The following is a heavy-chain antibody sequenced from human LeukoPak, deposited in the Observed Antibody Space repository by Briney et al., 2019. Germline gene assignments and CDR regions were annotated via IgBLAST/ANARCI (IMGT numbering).Heavy chain of an antibody. CDR3: AKPGSSGWTPFDC. V-gene: IGHV3-23*01. CDR1: GFTFSSYA. CDR2: ISGSGGST. J-gene: IGHJ4*02. Sequence: GGSLRLSCAASGFTFSSYAMNWVRQAPGKGLEWVSAISGSGGSTYYADSVKGRFTISRDNSKNTLYLQMNSLRAEDTAVYYCAKPGSSGWTPFDCWGQGTLVTVSS. D-gene: IGHD6-19*01.